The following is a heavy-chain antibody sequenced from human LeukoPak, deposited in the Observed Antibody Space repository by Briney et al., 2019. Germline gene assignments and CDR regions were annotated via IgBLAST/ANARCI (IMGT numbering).Heavy chain of an antibody. D-gene: IGHD3-3*01. CDR1: GFTFSSYA. V-gene: IGHV3-7*01. CDR2: IKQDGSEK. Sequence: GGSLRLSCAASGFTFSSYAMSWVRQAPGKGLEWVANIKQDGSEKYYVDSVKGRFTISRDNAKNSLYLQMNSLRAEDTAVYYCARPHQYDFWSGYTFDYWGQGTLVTVSS. CDR3: ARPHQYDFWSGYTFDY. J-gene: IGHJ4*02.